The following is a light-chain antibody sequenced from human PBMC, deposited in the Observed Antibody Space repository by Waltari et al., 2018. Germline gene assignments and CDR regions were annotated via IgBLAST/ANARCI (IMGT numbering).Light chain of an antibody. CDR2: DSF. Sequence: EVVLTQPPVMLSLFPGERAILSCQAIQSVNIFLAWYQHKHRQAPRLLIYDSFGTNTGIAARFRGSGCGSDFTLTISILRAEDFAVYYYQQSSNLPPLTFGGGTKVEIK. CDR1: QSVNIF. J-gene: IGKJ4*01. V-gene: IGKV3-11*01. CDR3: QQSSNLPPLT.